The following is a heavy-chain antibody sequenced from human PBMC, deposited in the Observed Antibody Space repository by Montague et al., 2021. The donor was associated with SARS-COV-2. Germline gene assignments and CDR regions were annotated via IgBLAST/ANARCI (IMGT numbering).Heavy chain of an antibody. Sequence: SETLSLTCTVSGGSISSYYWSWIRQPAGKGLEWIGRIYSSGSTNYNPSLKSRVTMSVDTSKNQFSLKVSSVTAADTAVYYCARDYGDYSYYYGLDVWAKGPQSPSP. CDR1: GGSISSYY. D-gene: IGHD4-17*01. CDR2: IYSSGST. CDR3: ARDYGDYSYYYGLDV. J-gene: IGHJ6*02. V-gene: IGHV4-4*07.